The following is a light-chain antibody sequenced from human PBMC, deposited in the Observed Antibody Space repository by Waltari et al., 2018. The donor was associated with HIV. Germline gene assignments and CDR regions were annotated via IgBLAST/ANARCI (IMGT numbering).Light chain of an antibody. CDR3: CSYAGSRIHVI. V-gene: IGLV2-23*02. CDR1: LSAVGSSNL. CDR2: EXT. Sequence: QSALTQPASVSGSPGHSITISCTGTLSAVGSSNLVSWYQQHPGQAPKLMIYEXTKRPSGISSRFSXSKSXNTASLTISGLQAEDEANYYCCSYAGSRIHVIFGGGTKLTVL. J-gene: IGLJ2*01.